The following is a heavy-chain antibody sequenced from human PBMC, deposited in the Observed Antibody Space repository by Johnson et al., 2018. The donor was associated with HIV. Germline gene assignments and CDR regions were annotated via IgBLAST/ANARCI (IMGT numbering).Heavy chain of an antibody. CDR2: IYSGGST. D-gene: IGHD2-21*02. V-gene: IGHV3-53*01. CDR3: AKDIGGRGGDCDAFDI. Sequence: VQLVESGGGLIQPGGSLRLSCAASGFNVSSNYMNWVRQAPGKGLEWVSVIYSGGSTYYADSVKGRFTISRDNSKNTRYLQMNSLRAEDTALYYCAKDIGGRGGDCDAFDIWGQGTMVTVSS. J-gene: IGHJ3*02. CDR1: GFNVSSNY.